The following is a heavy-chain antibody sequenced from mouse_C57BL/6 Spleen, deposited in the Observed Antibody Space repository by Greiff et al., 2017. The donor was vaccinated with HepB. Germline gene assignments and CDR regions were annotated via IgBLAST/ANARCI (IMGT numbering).Heavy chain of an antibody. CDR3: AREGYDYGLYFDY. D-gene: IGHD2-4*01. CDR1: GYSITSGYY. V-gene: IGHV3-6*01. CDR2: ISYDGSN. J-gene: IGHJ2*01. Sequence: EVQLQESGPGLVKPSQSLSLTCSVTGYSITSGYYWNWIRQFPGNKLEWMGYISYDGSNNYNPSLKNRISITRDTSKNQFFLKLNSVTTEDTATYYCAREGYDYGLYFDYWGQGTTLTVSS.